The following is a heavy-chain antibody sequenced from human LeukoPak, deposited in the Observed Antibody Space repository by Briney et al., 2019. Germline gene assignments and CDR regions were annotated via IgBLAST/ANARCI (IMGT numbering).Heavy chain of an antibody. D-gene: IGHD3-10*01. V-gene: IGHV3-23*01. J-gene: IGHJ4*02. CDR1: GFTFSSYA. CDR2: ISGSGGST. Sequence: GGTLRLSCAASGFTFSSYAMSWVRQAPGKGLEWVSAISGSGGSTYYADSVKGRFTISRDNSKNTLYLQMKSPRAEDTAVYYCAKVVRNYYGSGSYYPFDYWGQGTLVTVSS. CDR3: AKVVRNYYGSGSYYPFDY.